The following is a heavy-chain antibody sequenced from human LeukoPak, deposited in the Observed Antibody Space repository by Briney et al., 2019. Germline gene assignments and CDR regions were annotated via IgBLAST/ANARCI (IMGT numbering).Heavy chain of an antibody. V-gene: IGHV3-30*18. CDR2: ISYDGSNK. CDR3: AKESYDSSGYFVGVGFDY. CDR1: GFTFSSYV. Sequence: PGGSLRLACEASGFTFSSYVMHWVRQAPGKGLEWVAVISYDGSNKYFADSVKGRFTISRDNSKNTLYLQMNSLRAEDTAVYYCAKESYDSSGYFVGVGFDYWGQGTLVTVSS. J-gene: IGHJ4*02. D-gene: IGHD3-22*01.